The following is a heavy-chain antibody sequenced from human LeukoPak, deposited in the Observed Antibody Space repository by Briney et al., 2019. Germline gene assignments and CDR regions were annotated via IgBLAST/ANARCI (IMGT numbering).Heavy chain of an antibody. V-gene: IGHV3-7*01. CDR3: ARASSGYYYYYYGMDV. D-gene: IGHD3-22*01. CDR1: GFTFSSYW. J-gene: IGHJ6*02. Sequence: GGSLRLSCAASGFTFSSYWMSWVRQAPGKGLEWVANIKQDGSEKYYADSVKGRFTISRDNAKNSLYLQMNSLRAEDTAVYYCARASSGYYYYYYGMDVWGQGTTVTVSS. CDR2: IKQDGSEK.